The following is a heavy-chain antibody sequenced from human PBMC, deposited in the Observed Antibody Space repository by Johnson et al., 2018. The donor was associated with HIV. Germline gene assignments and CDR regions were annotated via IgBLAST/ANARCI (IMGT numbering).Heavy chain of an antibody. D-gene: IGHD1-26*01. V-gene: IGHV3-66*03. J-gene: IGHJ3*02. CDR1: GFSVSSKY. CDR2: LYRSGST. Sequence: VQLVESGGGLIQLGGSLRLSCAASGFSVSSKYMSWVRQAPGKGLEWVSALYRSGSTYYVNSVKGRFTISRDNSKNTLHLQMNSLKVEDTAVYYCARDKGSWFDDAFDIWGQGTMVTVSS. CDR3: ARDKGSWFDDAFDI.